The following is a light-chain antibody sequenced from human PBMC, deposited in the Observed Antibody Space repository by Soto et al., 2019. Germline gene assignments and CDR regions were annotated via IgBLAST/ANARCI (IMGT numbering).Light chain of an antibody. Sequence: QSALAQPASVSGSPGQTITISCTGTSSDVGKYNLVSWYQKHTGKAPKLMIYENRKRPSGVSSRFSASTSGNTASLTISGVQAEDEADYYCCSYAGETTFVFGGGTKLTVL. CDR3: CSYAGETTFV. CDR2: ENR. CDR1: SSDVGKYNL. J-gene: IGLJ3*02. V-gene: IGLV2-23*02.